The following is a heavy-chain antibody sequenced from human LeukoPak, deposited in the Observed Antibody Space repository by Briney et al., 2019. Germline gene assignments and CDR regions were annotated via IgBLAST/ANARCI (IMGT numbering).Heavy chain of an antibody. CDR1: GGSISSYY. CDR3: ARGRRDGYKDDAFDI. J-gene: IGHJ3*02. Sequence: MASETLSLTCTVSGGSISSYYWSWIRQPPEKGLEWIGYIYYSGSTNYNPSLKSRVTISVDTSKNQFSLKLSSVTAADTAVYYCARGRRDGYKDDAFDIWGQGTMVTVSS. V-gene: IGHV4-59*01. D-gene: IGHD5-24*01. CDR2: IYYSGST.